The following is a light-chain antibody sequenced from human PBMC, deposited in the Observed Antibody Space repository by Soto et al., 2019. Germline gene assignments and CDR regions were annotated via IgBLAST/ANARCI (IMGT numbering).Light chain of an antibody. J-gene: IGKJ4*01. CDR3: QPYNNWPLT. Sequence: EVVMTQSPATLSVSPGERATLPCRASQSVSNSLAWYQQKPGQAPRLLIYGASTRAAGIPARFSGSGSATEFTLTITNLQSEDFGVYYCQPYNNWPLTFGGGTKVDIK. V-gene: IGKV3D-15*01. CDR2: GAS. CDR1: QSVSNS.